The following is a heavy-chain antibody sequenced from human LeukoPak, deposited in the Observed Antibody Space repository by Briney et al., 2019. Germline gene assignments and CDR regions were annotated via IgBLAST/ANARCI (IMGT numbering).Heavy chain of an antibody. D-gene: IGHD3-3*01. J-gene: IGHJ6*02. CDR3: ARDAYYDFWSGNPGPMDV. CDR1: GGSISSGDYY. Sequence: SQTLSLTCTVSGGSISSGDYYWSWIRQPPGKGLEWIGYIYYSGSTYYNPSLKSRVTISVDTSKNQFSLKLSSVTAADTAVYYCARDAYYDFWSGNPGPMDVWGQGTTVTVSS. V-gene: IGHV4-30-4*01. CDR2: IYYSGST.